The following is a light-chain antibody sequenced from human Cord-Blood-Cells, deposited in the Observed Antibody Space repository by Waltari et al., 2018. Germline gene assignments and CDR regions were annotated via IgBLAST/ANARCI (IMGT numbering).Light chain of an antibody. Sequence: DIQMTQSPSTLSASVGDRVTIPCRPSQSISSWLAWYQQKPGKAPKLLIYKASSLESGVPSRFSGSGSGTEFTLTISSLQPDDFATYYCQQYNSYSLWTFGQGTKVEIK. CDR2: KAS. CDR1: QSISSW. J-gene: IGKJ1*01. V-gene: IGKV1-5*03. CDR3: QQYNSYSLWT.